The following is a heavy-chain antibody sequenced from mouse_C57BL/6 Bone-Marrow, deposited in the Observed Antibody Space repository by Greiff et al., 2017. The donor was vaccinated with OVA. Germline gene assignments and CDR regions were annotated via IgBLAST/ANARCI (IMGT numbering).Heavy chain of an antibody. CDR2: IYPSSGNT. V-gene: IGHV1-81*01. CDR1: GYTFTSYG. Sequence: VQLQESGAELARPGASVKLSCKASGYTFTSYGISWVKQRTGQGLEWIGEIYPSSGNTYYNEKFKGKATLTADKSSSTAYMELRSLTSEDSAVYFCAREPIYYGHFDVWGTGTTVTVSS. D-gene: IGHD2-1*01. CDR3: AREPIYYGHFDV. J-gene: IGHJ1*03.